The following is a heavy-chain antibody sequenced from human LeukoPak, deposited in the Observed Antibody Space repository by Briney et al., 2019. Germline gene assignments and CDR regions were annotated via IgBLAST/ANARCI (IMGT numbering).Heavy chain of an antibody. CDR1: GYTFTSYD. J-gene: IGHJ5*02. CDR3: ARRSGSYTGTRSWFDP. V-gene: IGHV1-8*01. CDR2: MNPNSGNT. Sequence: EASVKVSCKVSGYTFTSYDINWVRQATGQGLEWMGWMNPNSGNTGYAQKFQGRVTMTRNTSISTAYMELSSLRSEDTAVYYCARRSGSYTGTRSWFDPWGQGTLVTVSS. D-gene: IGHD1-26*01.